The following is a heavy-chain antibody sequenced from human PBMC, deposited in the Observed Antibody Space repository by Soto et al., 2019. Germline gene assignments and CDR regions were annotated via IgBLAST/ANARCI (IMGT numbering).Heavy chain of an antibody. V-gene: IGHV4-31*03. D-gene: IGHD6-13*01. CDR3: ARVSATGTRWFDP. Sequence: PSETVSLTCTVSGGSMNSGAYYWSWVRQPPGKGLEWIGYIHHNENSYSNPSLKSRVTISLETSKNQFSLNLTSVTAADTAVYYCARVSATGTRWFDPWGQGTQVTVSS. CDR1: GGSMNSGAYY. CDR2: IHHNENS. J-gene: IGHJ5*02.